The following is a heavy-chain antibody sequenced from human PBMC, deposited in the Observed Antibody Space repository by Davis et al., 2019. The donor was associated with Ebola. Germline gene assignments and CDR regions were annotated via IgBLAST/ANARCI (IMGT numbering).Heavy chain of an antibody. D-gene: IGHD3-10*01. Sequence: GESLKISCAASGFTFSSYGMHWVRQAPGKGLEWVAVISYDGSNKYYADSVKGRFTISRDNSKNTAYLQMNSLKTEDTAVYYCTRKGTYDLTMVQGVPFDYWGQGTLVTVSS. CDR2: ISYDGSNK. CDR3: TRKGTYDLTMVQGVPFDY. V-gene: IGHV3-30*03. CDR1: GFTFSSYG. J-gene: IGHJ4*02.